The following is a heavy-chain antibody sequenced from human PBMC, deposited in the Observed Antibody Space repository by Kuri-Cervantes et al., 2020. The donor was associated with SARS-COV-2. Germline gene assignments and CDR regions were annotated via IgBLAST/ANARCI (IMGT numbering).Heavy chain of an antibody. CDR2: IYSGGST. D-gene: IGHD6-19*01. CDR1: GFTVSSNY. J-gene: IGHJ4*02. CDR3: ASLTVSGTRGLDY. V-gene: IGHV3-53*01. Sequence: GESLKISCAASGFTVSSNYMSWVRQAPGKGLEWVSVIYSGGSTYYADSVKGRFTISRDNAKNSLYLQMNNLRVDDGAVYYCASLTVSGTRGLDYWGQGALVTVSS.